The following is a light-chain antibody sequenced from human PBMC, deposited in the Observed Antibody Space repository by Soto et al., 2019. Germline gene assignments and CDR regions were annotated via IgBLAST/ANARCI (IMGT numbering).Light chain of an antibody. J-gene: IGKJ2*01. V-gene: IGKV1-39*01. Sequence: DIQMTQSPSSLSASVGDRVTITCRASQKIDKYLNWYQQKPGKAPKLLIYAASDLQSGVPSRFSGSGSGTDFTLTISSLLPEDFAIYFCQESHSSGTFGQGTKVEF. CDR2: AAS. CDR1: QKIDKY. CDR3: QESHSSGT.